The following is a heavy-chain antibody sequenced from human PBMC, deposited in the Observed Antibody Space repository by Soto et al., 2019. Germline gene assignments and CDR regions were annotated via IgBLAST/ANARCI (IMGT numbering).Heavy chain of an antibody. Sequence: GGSLRLSCAASGFTFSSYAMHWVRQAPGKGLEWVAVISYDGSNKYYADSVKGRFTISRDNSKNTLYLQMNSLRAEDTAVYYCARDFWSGGYEEGFDYWGQGTLVTVSS. V-gene: IGHV3-30*04. CDR1: GFTFSSYA. CDR3: ARDFWSGGYEEGFDY. D-gene: IGHD5-12*01. J-gene: IGHJ4*02. CDR2: ISYDGSNK.